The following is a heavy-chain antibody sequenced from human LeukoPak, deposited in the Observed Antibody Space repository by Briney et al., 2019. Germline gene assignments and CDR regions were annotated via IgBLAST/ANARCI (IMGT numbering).Heavy chain of an antibody. CDR1: GGSISRSNYH. D-gene: IGHD7-27*01. V-gene: IGHV4-39*07. J-gene: IGHJ4*02. CDR3: ASRKLGNDY. CDR2: INHSGST. Sequence: SETLSLTCTVSGGSISRSNYHWSWIRQPPGKGLEWIGEINHSGSTNYNPSLKSRVTISADTSQNQFSLKLSSVTAADTAVYYCASRKLGNDYWGQGTLVTVSS.